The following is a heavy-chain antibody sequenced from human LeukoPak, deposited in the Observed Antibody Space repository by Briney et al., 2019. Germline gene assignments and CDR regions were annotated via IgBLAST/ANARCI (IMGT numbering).Heavy chain of an antibody. CDR2: IISYSDNP. CDR3: ARDRDGYKNNWFDP. V-gene: IGHV1-18*01. D-gene: IGHD5-24*01. CDR1: GYTFTSYY. Sequence: ASVTVSCKASGYTFTSYYITWVRQAPGQGLEWMGWIISYSDNPTYARNLQGRVTMTTDTSTSTAYMELRSLRSDDTAVYYCARDRDGYKNNWFDPWGQGTLVTVSS. J-gene: IGHJ5*02.